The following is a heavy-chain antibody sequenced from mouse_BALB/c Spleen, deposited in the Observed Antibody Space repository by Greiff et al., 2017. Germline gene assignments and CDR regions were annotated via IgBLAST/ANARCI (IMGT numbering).Heavy chain of an antibody. V-gene: IGHV1S81*02. CDR1: GYTFTSYW. CDR3: AREGGLRQCDY. Sequence: VQLQQPGAELVKPGASVKLSCKASGYTFTSYWMHWVKQRPGQGLEWIGEINPSNGRTNYNEKFKSKATLTVDKSSSTAYMQLSSLTSEDSAVYYCAREGGLRQCDYWGQGTTLTVSS. D-gene: IGHD2-2*01. CDR2: INPSNGRT. J-gene: IGHJ2*01.